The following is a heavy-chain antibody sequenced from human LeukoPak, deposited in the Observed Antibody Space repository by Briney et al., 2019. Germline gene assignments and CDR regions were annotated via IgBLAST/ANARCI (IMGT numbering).Heavy chain of an antibody. CDR3: ARGLGSPNYYFDY. D-gene: IGHD1-26*01. Sequence: ASVKVSCKASGYTFTGYYMHWVRQAPGQGLEWMGWINPNSGGTNYAQKFQGRVTMTRGTSISTAYMELSRLRSDDTAVYYCARGLGSPNYYFDYRGQGTLVTVSS. CDR2: INPNSGGT. CDR1: GYTFTGYY. V-gene: IGHV1-2*02. J-gene: IGHJ4*02.